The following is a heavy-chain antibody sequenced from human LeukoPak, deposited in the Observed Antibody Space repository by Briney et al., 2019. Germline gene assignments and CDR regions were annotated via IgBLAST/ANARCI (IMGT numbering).Heavy chain of an antibody. CDR2: ISSRSGYT. CDR3: ARVYGDDVSDF. Sequence: GGSLRLSCVASEHTVSTNYVKWVRQAPGKGLEWVSSISSRSGYTYYAHSVKGRFTISRDNAINSLYMQLSSLRAEDTAVYYCARVYGDDVSDFWGRGPGVPVSA. CDR1: EHTVSTNY. V-gene: IGHV3-21*01. D-gene: IGHD4-17*01. J-gene: IGHJ4*02.